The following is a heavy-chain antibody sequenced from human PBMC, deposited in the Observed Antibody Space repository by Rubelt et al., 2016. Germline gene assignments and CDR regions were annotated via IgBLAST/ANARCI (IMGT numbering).Heavy chain of an antibody. V-gene: IGHV1-69*01. CDR2: IIPIFGTA. CDR3: AGGPSIVGGIVVVPAATFDY. Sequence: WMGGIIPIFGTANYAQKFQGRVTITADESTSTAYMELSSLRSEETAVYYCAGGPSIVGGIVVVPAATFDYWGQGTLVTVSS. J-gene: IGHJ4*02. D-gene: IGHD2-2*01.